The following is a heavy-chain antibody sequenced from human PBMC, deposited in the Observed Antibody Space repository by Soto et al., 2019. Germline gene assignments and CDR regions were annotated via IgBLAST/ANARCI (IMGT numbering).Heavy chain of an antibody. CDR3: AHGGAGQSSCISITCYHGRWFDP. CDR1: GFSLTTSGVG. J-gene: IGHJ5*02. V-gene: IGHV2-5*02. CDR2: NNWDNDK. D-gene: IGHD3-10*01. Sequence: LVNHTRTLTLTCTFSGFSLTTSGVGVGWIRQPPGKALEWLAINNWDNDKRYRPSLESRLTITKDISKNQVVLTMTNVDPVDTATYYCAHGGAGQSSCISITCYHGRWFDPCGEGMLFTVSS.